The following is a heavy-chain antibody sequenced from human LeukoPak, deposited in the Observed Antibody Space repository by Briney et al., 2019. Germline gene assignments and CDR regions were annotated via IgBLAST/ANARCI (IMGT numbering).Heavy chain of an antibody. V-gene: IGHV4-34*01. CDR1: GGSFSGYY. CDR2: INHSGST. Sequence: SETLSLTCAVYGGSFSGYYWSWIRQPPGKGLEWIGEINHSGSTNYNPSLKSRVTISVDTSKNQFSLKLSSVTPADTAVYYCARGQTYCGGDCYYAYFDYWGQGTLVTVSS. J-gene: IGHJ4*02. CDR3: ARGQTYCGGDCYYAYFDY. D-gene: IGHD2-21*01.